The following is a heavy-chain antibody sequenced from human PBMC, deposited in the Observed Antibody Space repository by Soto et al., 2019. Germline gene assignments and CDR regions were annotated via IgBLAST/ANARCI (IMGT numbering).Heavy chain of an antibody. CDR2: IIPVFGTP. D-gene: IGHD3-22*01. Sequence: QVQLVQSGAEVKKPGSSVKVSCKASGGSLSNYGISWVRQAPGQGLEWMGAIIPVFGTPNYAQKFQDRVTLTADEPITTVYMEVRSLTSEDTAVYYCARGDATKIVVTTYYAMDVWGQGTTVTVSS. CDR1: GGSLSNYG. V-gene: IGHV1-69*12. CDR3: ARGDATKIVVTTYYAMDV. J-gene: IGHJ6*02.